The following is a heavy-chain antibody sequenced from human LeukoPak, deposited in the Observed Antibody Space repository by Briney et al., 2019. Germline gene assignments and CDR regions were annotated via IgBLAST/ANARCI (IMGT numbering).Heavy chain of an antibody. V-gene: IGHV3-48*04. CDR3: ARDYCSGPKCYFIDC. J-gene: IGHJ4*02. D-gene: IGHD2-15*01. CDR1: GFTFSNYS. Sequence: ETGGSLRLSCAASGFTFSNYSMNWVRQAPGKGLEWVSYITSSSTVYYAGSVKGRFTISRDNAKNSLFLQMNSLRAEDTAVYYCARDYCSGPKCYFIDCWGQGALVTVSS. CDR2: ITSSSTV.